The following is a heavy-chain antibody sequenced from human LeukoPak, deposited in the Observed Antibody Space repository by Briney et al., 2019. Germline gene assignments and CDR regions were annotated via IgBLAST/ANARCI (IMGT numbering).Heavy chain of an antibody. V-gene: IGHV4-34*01. CDR2: INHSGST. CDR3: ARPARDDFWSGSFDY. J-gene: IGHJ4*02. CDR1: GGSFSGYY. D-gene: IGHD3-3*01. Sequence: SETLSLTCAVYGGSFSGYYWSWIRQPPGKGLEWIGEINHSGSTNYNPSLKSRVTISVGTSKNQFSLKLSSVTAADTAVYYCARPARDDFWSGSFDYWGQGTLVTVSS.